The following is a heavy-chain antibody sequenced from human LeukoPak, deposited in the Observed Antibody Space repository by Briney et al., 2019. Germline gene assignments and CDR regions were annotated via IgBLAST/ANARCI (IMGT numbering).Heavy chain of an antibody. Sequence: ASVKVSCKASGYTFTSYDINWVRQATGQGLEWMGWMNPNSGNTGYAQKFQGRVTMTRNTSISTAYMELSSLRSEDTAVYYCASVSCSSTSCYCYYGMDVWGQGTTVTVSS. V-gene: IGHV1-8*01. J-gene: IGHJ6*02. CDR3: ASVSCSSTSCYCYYGMDV. CDR1: GYTFTSYD. D-gene: IGHD2-2*01. CDR2: MNPNSGNT.